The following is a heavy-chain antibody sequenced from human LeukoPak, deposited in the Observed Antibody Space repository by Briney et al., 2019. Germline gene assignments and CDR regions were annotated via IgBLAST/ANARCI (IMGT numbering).Heavy chain of an antibody. D-gene: IGHD1-26*01. Sequence: LSLTCTVSGGSISSSSYYWGWIRQPPGKGLEWVAVISYDGSNKYYADSVKGRFTISRDNSKNTLYLQMNSLRAEDTAVYYCAKDVGRELLGVFDYWGQGTLVTVSS. CDR1: GGSISSSS. J-gene: IGHJ4*02. CDR3: AKDVGRELLGVFDY. V-gene: IGHV3-30*18. CDR2: ISYDGSNK.